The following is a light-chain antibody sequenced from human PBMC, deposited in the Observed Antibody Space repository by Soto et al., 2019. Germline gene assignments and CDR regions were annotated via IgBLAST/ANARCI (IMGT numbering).Light chain of an antibody. CDR1: QSVGSNC. CDR3: QQYGTSSWT. V-gene: IGKV3-20*01. CDR2: GAS. Sequence: EIVLTQSPGTLSLSTGERATLSCRASQSVGSNCLAWYQQKHGQAPRLLIYGASSRATGVPDRFSGSGSGTDFTLTISRLEPEDFAVYYCQQYGTSSWTFGQGTKVDIK. J-gene: IGKJ1*01.